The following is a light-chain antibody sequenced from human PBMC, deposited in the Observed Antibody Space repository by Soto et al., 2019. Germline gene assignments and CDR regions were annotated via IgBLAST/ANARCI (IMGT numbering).Light chain of an antibody. Sequence: EIVMTQSPATLSVSPGERVTLSCRASQSVSSNLAWYQQKPGQAPRLLIYGASTRATGIPARFSGSGSGTEFTVTISSLQSEDFAVYYCQQYLNWPPFTFGQGTKLEIK. CDR2: GAS. J-gene: IGKJ2*01. CDR3: QQYLNWPPFT. CDR1: QSVSSN. V-gene: IGKV3-15*01.